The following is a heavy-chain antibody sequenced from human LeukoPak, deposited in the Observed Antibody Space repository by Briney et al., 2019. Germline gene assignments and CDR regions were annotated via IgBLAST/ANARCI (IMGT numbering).Heavy chain of an antibody. J-gene: IGHJ3*02. Sequence: GGSLRLSCAASGFSSSRYCMTWVRQAPGKGLEWVANINQDGGDKPYADSVKGRFTISRDNAKNSLYLQMNSLRAEDTAVYYCAGDATYGIDAFDIWGQGTMVTVSS. CDR2: INQDGGDK. V-gene: IGHV3-7*01. D-gene: IGHD4-17*01. CDR3: AGDATYGIDAFDI. CDR1: GFSSSRYC.